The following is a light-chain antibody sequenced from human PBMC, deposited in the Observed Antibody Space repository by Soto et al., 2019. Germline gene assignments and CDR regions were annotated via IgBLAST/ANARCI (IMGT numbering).Light chain of an antibody. CDR3: TSYTTRRLYV. V-gene: IGLV2-14*03. J-gene: IGLJ1*01. Sequence: QSVLTQPASVSGSPGQSITISCTGTSSDVGAYEYVSWYQQHPGKAPKLLIYDVSNRPSGVSTRFSGSQSGNTASLTISGLQAEDEGDYYCTSYTTRRLYVFGSGTKVTVL. CDR2: DVS. CDR1: SSDVGAYEY.